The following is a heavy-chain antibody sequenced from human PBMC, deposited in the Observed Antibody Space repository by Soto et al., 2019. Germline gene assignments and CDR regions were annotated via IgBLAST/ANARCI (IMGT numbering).Heavy chain of an antibody. CDR1: GFTFGDFA. V-gene: IGHV3-9*01. D-gene: IGHD3-10*01. Sequence: EVQLVESGGGLVQPGRSLRLSCVGSGFTFGDFAMHWVRQAPGKGLEWVSGISWNSNKIGYADSVKGRFTISRDNAENSLHLQMNSLTSEDTAVYYCHRGHMVRGLPHNYHYMDVWGKGTSVTVSS. CDR3: HRGHMVRGLPHNYHYMDV. CDR2: ISWNSNKI. J-gene: IGHJ6*03.